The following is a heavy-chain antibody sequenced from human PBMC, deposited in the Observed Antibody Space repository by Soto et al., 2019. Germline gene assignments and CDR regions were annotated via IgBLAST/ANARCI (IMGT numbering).Heavy chain of an antibody. CDR3: ARHRGSPGSYFGMDV. CDR2: IYPGDSDT. CDR1: GYSFTSYW. J-gene: IGHJ6*02. Sequence: GESLKISCKGSGYSFTSYWINWVRQMPGKGLEWMGVIYPGDSDTRYSPSFQGQVTISADKSINTAYLQWRSLKASDTAVYYCARHRGSPGSYFGMDVWGQGTTVTVSS. V-gene: IGHV5-51*01. D-gene: IGHD5-12*01.